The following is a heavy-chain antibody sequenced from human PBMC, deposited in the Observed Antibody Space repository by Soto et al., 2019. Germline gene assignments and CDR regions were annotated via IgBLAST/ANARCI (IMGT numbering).Heavy chain of an antibody. CDR2: ISYDGSNK. D-gene: IGHD6-25*01. J-gene: IGHJ4*02. CDR3: ARGAATWMATILRFDY. CDR1: GFTFSSYA. Sequence: QVQLVESGGGVVQPGRSLRLSCAASGFTFSSYAMHWVLQAPGKGLEWVAVISYDGSNKYYADSVKGRFTISRDNSKNTLYLQMNSLRAEDTAVYYCARGAATWMATILRFDYWGQGTLVTVSS. V-gene: IGHV3-30-3*01.